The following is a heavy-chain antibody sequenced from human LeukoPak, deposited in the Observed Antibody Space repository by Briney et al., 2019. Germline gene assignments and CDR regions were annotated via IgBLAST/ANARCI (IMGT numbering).Heavy chain of an antibody. D-gene: IGHD1/OR15-1a*01. CDR3: TTDKGITTAPLFAD. Sequence: PGGSLRLSCAASGFTFSSYAMSWVRQAPGKGLEWVGRFKSKTDGGTIDYAAPVKGRFTISRDDSRHTFSLQMSSLKTEDTAVYYCTTDKGITTAPLFADWGQGTLVTVSS. J-gene: IGHJ1*01. V-gene: IGHV3-15*01. CDR2: FKSKTDGGTI. CDR1: GFTFSSYA.